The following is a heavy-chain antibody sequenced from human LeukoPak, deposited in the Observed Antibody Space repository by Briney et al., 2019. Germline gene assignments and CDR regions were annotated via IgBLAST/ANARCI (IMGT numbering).Heavy chain of an antibody. V-gene: IGHV1-2*06. CDR3: ARGRVDTADY. CDR2: VNPNSGGT. J-gene: IGHJ4*02. D-gene: IGHD5-18*01. Sequence: ASVKVSCKASGYTFTSYAMNWVRQAPGQGLEWMGRVNPNSGGTNYAQKFQGRVTMTRDTSISTAYMELSRLRSDDTAVYYCARGRVDTADYWGQGTLVTVSS. CDR1: GYTFTSYA.